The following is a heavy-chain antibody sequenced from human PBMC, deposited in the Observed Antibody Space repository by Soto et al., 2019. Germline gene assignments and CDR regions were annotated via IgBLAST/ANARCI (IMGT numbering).Heavy chain of an antibody. CDR1: GYTFTSYD. V-gene: IGHV1-8*01. Sequence: QVQLVQSGAEVKKPGASVKVSCKASGYTFTSYDINWVRQATGQGLEWMGWMNPNSGNTGYAQKFQGRVTMTRNTSLSXXYMELSSLRSEDTAVYYCARWGSSDYSYYYYGMDVWGQGTTVTVSS. CDR2: MNPNSGNT. J-gene: IGHJ6*02. D-gene: IGHD4-4*01. CDR3: ARWGSSDYSYYYYGMDV.